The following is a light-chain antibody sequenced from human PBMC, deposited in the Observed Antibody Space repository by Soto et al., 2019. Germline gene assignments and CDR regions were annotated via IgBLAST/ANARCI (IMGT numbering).Light chain of an antibody. V-gene: IGKV1-39*01. J-gene: IGKJ1*01. CDR3: QQSYSIPRT. CDR2: AAS. CDR1: QSIGTF. Sequence: DIQMXQSPSSLSAXXXXTVSXTXXASQSIGTFLNWYQQSPGKAPKLLIYAASSLQTGVPSRFSGSGSGTVFTLTIGSLQPEDFATYYCQQSYSIPRTFGQGTKVEV.